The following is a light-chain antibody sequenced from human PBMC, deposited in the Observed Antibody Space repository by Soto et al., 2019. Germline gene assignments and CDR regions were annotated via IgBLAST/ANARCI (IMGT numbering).Light chain of an antibody. CDR2: ENN. V-gene: IGLV1-51*02. J-gene: IGLJ1*01. Sequence: QSVLTQPPSVSAAPGQKVAISCSGSSSNVGINYVSWYQQLPGTAPKLLIYENNKRPSGIPDRFSGSKSGTSATLGITGLQTGDEADYYCRTWDSSLSAYVFGTGTKLTVL. CDR1: SSNVGINY. CDR3: RTWDSSLSAYV.